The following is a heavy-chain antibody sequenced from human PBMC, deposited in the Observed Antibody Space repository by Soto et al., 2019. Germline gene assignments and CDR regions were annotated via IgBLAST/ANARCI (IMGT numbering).Heavy chain of an antibody. D-gene: IGHD1-26*01. Sequence: QVQLQESGPGLVKPSQTLSLTCTVSDGSIDSGSYYRSWVRQYPGKGLEWIGSIHYSGSIYYSPSLRSRLTMSADTSKNQFSLKLSSVTVADTAVYYCTRGLDRAKLGYWGQGLQVIVSS. J-gene: IGHJ4*02. CDR1: DGSIDSGSYY. CDR2: IHYSGSI. V-gene: IGHV4-31*03. CDR3: TRGLDRAKLGY.